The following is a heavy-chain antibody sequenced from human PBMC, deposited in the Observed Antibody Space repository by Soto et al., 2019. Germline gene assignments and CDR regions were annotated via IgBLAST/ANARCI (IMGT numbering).Heavy chain of an antibody. CDR1: GFTFSSYA. CDR2: ISSNGGST. CDR3: VKSPPITMVRGVMGH. D-gene: IGHD3-10*01. V-gene: IGHV3-64D*08. Sequence: GGSLRLSCSASGFTFSSYAMHWVRQAPGKGLEYVSAISSNGGSTYYADSVKGRFTISRDNSKNTLYLQMSSLRAEDTAVYYCVKSPPITMVRGVMGHWGQGTLVTVSS. J-gene: IGHJ4*02.